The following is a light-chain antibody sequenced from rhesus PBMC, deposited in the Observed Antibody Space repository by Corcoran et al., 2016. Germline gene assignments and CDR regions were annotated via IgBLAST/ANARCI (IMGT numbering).Light chain of an antibody. J-gene: IGKJ4*01. Sequence: DIQMTQSPSFLSASVGDRVTITCRASQGISTYLAWYQQKPGKAPKPLIYYASNLESGVPSRFSGSGSGTEFTLTISSLQPGDFAVYYCQQYNSDPLTFGGGTKVEIK. CDR3: QQYNSDPLT. V-gene: IGKV1-37*01. CDR2: YAS. CDR1: QGISTY.